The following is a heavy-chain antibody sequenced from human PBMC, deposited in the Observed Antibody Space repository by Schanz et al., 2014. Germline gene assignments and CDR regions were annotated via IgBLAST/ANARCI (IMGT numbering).Heavy chain of an antibody. V-gene: IGHV1-69*04. CDR2: IIPILGME. CDR3: ARDIQYHYDTSGPVGAFDI. CDR1: GGTFSSYA. Sequence: QVPLVQSGPEVKKPGSSVTVSCKASGGTFSSYAFSWVRQAPGQGLEWMGKIIPILGMENYAQKFQGRVTITADISTSTAYMDLSSLRSDDTAVYYCARDIQYHYDTSGPVGAFDIWGQGTVVTVSS. J-gene: IGHJ3*02. D-gene: IGHD3-22*01.